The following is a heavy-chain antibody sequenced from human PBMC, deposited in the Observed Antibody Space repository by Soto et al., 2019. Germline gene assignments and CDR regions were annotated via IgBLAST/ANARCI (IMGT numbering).Heavy chain of an antibody. CDR2: IKWDASEK. Sequence: EVQLEESGGGLVQPGGSLRLSCAASGFTFGYYWMIWVRQAPGKGLEWLATIKWDASEKKYVDSVKGRFTMSRDNAKNSVYLQMDSLRAEDTDVYYCARDTGYGSGNSVNHYLDYWCHGTLVTVSS. CDR3: ARDTGYGSGNSVNHYLDY. J-gene: IGHJ4*01. CDR1: GFTFGYYW. D-gene: IGHD3-10*01. V-gene: IGHV3-7*01.